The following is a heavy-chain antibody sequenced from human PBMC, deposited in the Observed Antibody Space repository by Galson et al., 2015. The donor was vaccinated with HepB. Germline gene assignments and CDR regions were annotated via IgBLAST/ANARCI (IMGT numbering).Heavy chain of an antibody. CDR1: GYTLTELS. V-gene: IGHV1-24*01. D-gene: IGHD4-23*01. CDR2: FDPEDGET. J-gene: IGHJ5*02. CDR3: ATLYGGNSGWFDP. Sequence: SVKVSCKVSGYTLTELSMHWVRQAPGKGLEWMGGFDPEDGETIYAQKFQGRVTMTEDTSTDTAYMELSSLRSEDTAVYYCATLYGGNSGWFDPWGQGTLVTVSS.